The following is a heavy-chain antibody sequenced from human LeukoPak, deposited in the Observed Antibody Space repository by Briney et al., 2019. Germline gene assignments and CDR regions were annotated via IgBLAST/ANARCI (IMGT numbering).Heavy chain of an antibody. Sequence: SETLPLTCAVYGGSFSGNYWSWIRQPPCKGLEGMGEIIHTGRTNYNPSLESRVTISVDTSKNQFSLKLSSVTAADTAVYYCARGLNYDILTANPFTAWFDPWGQGTLVTVSS. CDR3: ARGLNYDILTANPFTAWFDP. V-gene: IGHV4-34*01. J-gene: IGHJ5*02. D-gene: IGHD3-9*01. CDR2: IIHTGRT. CDR1: GGSFSGNY.